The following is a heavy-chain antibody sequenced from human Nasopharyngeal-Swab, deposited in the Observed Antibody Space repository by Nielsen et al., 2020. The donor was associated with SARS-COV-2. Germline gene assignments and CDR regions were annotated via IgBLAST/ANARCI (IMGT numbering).Heavy chain of an antibody. V-gene: IGHV3-11*01. CDR2: ISSSGSTI. J-gene: IGHJ3*02. CDR3: ARESERYFDWRVAAFDI. D-gene: IGHD3-9*01. Sequence: GESLRLSCAASGFTFSDYYMSWIRQAPGKGLEWVSYISSSGSTIYYADSVKGRFTISRDNAKNSLYLQMNSLRAEDTAVYYCARESERYFDWRVAAFDIWGQGTMVTVSS. CDR1: GFTFSDYY.